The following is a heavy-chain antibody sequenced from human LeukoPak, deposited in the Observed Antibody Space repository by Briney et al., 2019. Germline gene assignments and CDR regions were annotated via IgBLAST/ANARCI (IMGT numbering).Heavy chain of an antibody. Sequence: PGGSQRLSCAASGFTFSAHYMSWIRQAPGEGLEWISYISGTSIYTNYADSVKGQFTVSRDNARNLLYLQMNSLRDEDTAVYYCARDRAVVVAADGHEFDYWGEGTLVTVSS. V-gene: IGHV3-11*05. D-gene: IGHD6-13*01. CDR1: GFTFSAHY. J-gene: IGHJ4*02. CDR3: ARDRAVVVAADGHEFDY. CDR2: ISGTSIYT.